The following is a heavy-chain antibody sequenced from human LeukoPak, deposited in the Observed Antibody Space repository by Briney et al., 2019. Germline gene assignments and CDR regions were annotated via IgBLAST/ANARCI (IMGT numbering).Heavy chain of an antibody. J-gene: IGHJ4*02. CDR2: INHSGST. CDR3: ARGGFYCGGDCYVDY. CDR1: GGSFSPYY. Sequence: PSETLSLTCAVYGGSFSPYYWSWIRQPPGNWLEWIGEINHSGSTNYNPSLKSRVTISVDTSKNQFSLRLSSVTAADTAVYYCARGGFYCGGDCYVDYWGQGTLVTVSS. D-gene: IGHD2-21*02. V-gene: IGHV4-34*01.